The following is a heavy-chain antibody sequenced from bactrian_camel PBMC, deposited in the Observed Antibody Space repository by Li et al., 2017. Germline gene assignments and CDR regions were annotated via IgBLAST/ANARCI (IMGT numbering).Heavy chain of an antibody. CDR1: GLTSSRYC. Sequence: HVQLVESGGGSVRPGGSLRLSCTVSGLTSSRYCMAWFRQVSGTRREIVASINSSGGTGYADSVSGRFTISKDNAGNTLYLQMNSLRPDEDAAMYYCAADPLAKRACNLVRGDYKYWGQGTQVTVS. CDR2: INSSGGT. CDR3: AADPLAKRACNLVRGDYKY. V-gene: IGHV3S26*01. J-gene: IGHJ4*01. D-gene: IGHD1*01.